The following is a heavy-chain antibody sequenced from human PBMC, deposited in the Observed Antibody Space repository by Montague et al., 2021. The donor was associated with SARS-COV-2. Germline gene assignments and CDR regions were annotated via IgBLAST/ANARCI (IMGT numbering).Heavy chain of an antibody. J-gene: IGHJ6*02. V-gene: IGHV4-39*07. D-gene: IGHD1-20*01. Sequence: SETLSLTCTVSGGSISSSSYYWGWIRQPPGKGLEWIGSIYYSGSTYYNPSLKSRVTISVDTSKNQFSLKLSSVTAADTAVYYCARDQGYNWNYYYYYGMDVWGHGTTVTVSS. CDR3: ARDQGYNWNYYYYYGMDV. CDR1: GGSISSSSYY. CDR2: IYYSGST.